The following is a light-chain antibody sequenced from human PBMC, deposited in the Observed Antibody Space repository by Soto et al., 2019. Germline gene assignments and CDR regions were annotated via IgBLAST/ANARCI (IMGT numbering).Light chain of an antibody. CDR2: GAY. CDR3: QQXYSTASWT. J-gene: IGKJ1*01. CDR1: ETVNSNY. V-gene: IGKV3-20*01. Sequence: VLTQSPGTLSLSPGERAALSCVASETVNSNYLAWYQQKRGQATRLIIYGAYRRANGIPDRFSGSGSGTDFTLTITRLEPEDFATYYCQQXYSTASWTXGQGTKVDIK.